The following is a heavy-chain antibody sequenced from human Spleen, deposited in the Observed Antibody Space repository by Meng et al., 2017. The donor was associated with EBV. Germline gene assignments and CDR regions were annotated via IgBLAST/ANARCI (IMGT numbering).Heavy chain of an antibody. CDR2: IPSDASHNK. Sequence: AGSGGGVVQPGASLGLSFAASGVIFSGYGFHWVRQAPGKGPEWVAIIPSDASHNKYYADSVKGRFTISRDNSKNTLYLQMNSLKIEDTAVYYCAKDLSGRFDPWGQGTLVTVSS. D-gene: IGHD1-14*01. V-gene: IGHV3-30*18. CDR1: GVIFSGYG. CDR3: AKDLSGRFDP. J-gene: IGHJ5*02.